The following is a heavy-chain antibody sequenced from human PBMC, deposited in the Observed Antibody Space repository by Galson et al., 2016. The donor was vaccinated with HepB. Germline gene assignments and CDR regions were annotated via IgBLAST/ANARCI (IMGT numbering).Heavy chain of an antibody. Sequence: SLRLSCAASGFTFSDYNMNWVRQAPGKGLEWVSSIIPSGSYTYYADSVKGRFTISRDNAKNSLFLQMSSLRAEDTAVYYCVRGVYGDHGWFDYWGQGTLVTVSS. CDR1: GFTFSDYN. CDR3: VRGVYGDHGWFDY. CDR2: IIPSGSYT. J-gene: IGHJ4*02. D-gene: IGHD4-17*01. V-gene: IGHV3-21*01.